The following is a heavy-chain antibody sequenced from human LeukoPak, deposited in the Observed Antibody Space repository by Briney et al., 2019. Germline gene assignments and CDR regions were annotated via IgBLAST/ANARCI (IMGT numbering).Heavy chain of an antibody. D-gene: IGHD1-26*01. CDR1: GFTFTDAW. J-gene: IGHJ4*02. V-gene: IGHV3-15*01. CDR2: VKTEDDGGTE. Sequence: GESLRLSCAASGFTFTDAWMSWVRQAPRKGLEWVARVKTEDDGGTEDYAAPVKGRFTISRDDSKSTLYLQMNSLKIEDTAVYYCTTAKVGYWGQGTLVTVSS. CDR3: TTAKVGY.